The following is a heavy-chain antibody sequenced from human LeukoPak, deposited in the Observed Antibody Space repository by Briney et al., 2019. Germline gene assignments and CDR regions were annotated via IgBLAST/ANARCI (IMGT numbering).Heavy chain of an antibody. CDR1: GFTFSSYA. CDR2: ISYDGSNK. CDR3: ARDRVVLDY. V-gene: IGHV3-30-3*01. J-gene: IGHJ4*02. Sequence: GESLRLSCAASGFTFSSYAMHWVRQAPGKGLEWVAVISYDGSNKYYADSVKGRFTISRDNSKNTLYLQMNSLRAEDTAVYYCARDRVVLDYWGQGTLVTVSS. D-gene: IGHD2-21*01.